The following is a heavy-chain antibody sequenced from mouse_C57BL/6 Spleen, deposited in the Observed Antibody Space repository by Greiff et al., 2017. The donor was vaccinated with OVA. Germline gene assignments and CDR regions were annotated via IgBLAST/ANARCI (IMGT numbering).Heavy chain of an antibody. CDR3: ARSGYSNYDYYFDY. D-gene: IGHD2-5*01. J-gene: IGHJ2*01. V-gene: IGHV1-72*01. CDR1: GYTFTSYW. Sequence: QVQLKQPGAELVKPGASVKLSCKASGYTFTSYWMHWVKQRPGRGLEWIGRIDPNSGGTKYNEKFKSKATLTVDKPSSTAYMQLSSLTSEDSAVYYCARSGYSNYDYYFDYWGQGTTLTVSS. CDR2: IDPNSGGT.